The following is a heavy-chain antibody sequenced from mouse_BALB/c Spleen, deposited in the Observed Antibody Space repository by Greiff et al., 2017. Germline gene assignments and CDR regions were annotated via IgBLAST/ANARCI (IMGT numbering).Heavy chain of an antibody. D-gene: IGHD2-14*01. V-gene: IGHV3-2*02. CDR3: ARGGYYRYEDAMDY. CDR2: ISYSGST. J-gene: IGHJ4*01. CDR1: GYSITSDYA. Sequence: VQLKQSGPGLVKPSQSLSLTCTVTGYSITSDYAWNWIRQFPGNKLEWMGYISYSGSTSYNPSLKSRISITRDTSKNQFFLQLNSVTTEDTATYYCARGGYYRYEDAMDYWGQGTSVTVSS.